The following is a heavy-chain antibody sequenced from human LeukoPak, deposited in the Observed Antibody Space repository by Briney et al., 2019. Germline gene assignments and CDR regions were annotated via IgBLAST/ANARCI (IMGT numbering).Heavy chain of an antibody. CDR2: ISSSGSTI. J-gene: IGHJ6*04. V-gene: IGHV3-48*03. CDR1: GFTFSSYE. Sequence: GGSLRLSCAASGFTFSSYEMNWVRQAPGKGLEWVSYISSSGSTIYYADSVKGRFTISRDNAKNPLYLQMNSLRAEDTAVYYCARARGGSEYYYGMDVWGKGTTATVSS. CDR3: ARARGGSEYYYGMDV. D-gene: IGHD2-15*01.